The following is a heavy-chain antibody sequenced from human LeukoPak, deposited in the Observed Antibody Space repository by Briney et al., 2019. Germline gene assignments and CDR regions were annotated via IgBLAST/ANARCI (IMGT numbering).Heavy chain of an antibody. Sequence: GGSLRLSCAASGFTFRTCWMSWVRQAPGKGLEWVASINEGGGDTYYVESVKGRFTISRDNAMNSFFLQMNNLRVEDTAVYYCARPLGDRAIYDHRGQGTLVTVST. J-gene: IGHJ4*02. D-gene: IGHD2-21*01. CDR1: GFTFRTCW. CDR2: INEGGGDT. CDR3: ARPLGDRAIYDH. V-gene: IGHV3-7*01.